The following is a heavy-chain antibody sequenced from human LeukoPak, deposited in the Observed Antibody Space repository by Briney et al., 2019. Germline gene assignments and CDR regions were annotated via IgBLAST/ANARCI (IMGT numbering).Heavy chain of an antibody. Sequence: GGSLRLSCAASGFTFSNCWMSWVRQAPGKGLEYVSAISSNGGSTYYANSVKGRFTISRDNSKNTLYLQMGSLRAEDMAVYYCARGDLPGYYFDYWGQGTLVTVSS. J-gene: IGHJ4*02. D-gene: IGHD1-1*01. CDR1: GFTFSNCW. CDR2: ISSNGGST. CDR3: ARGDLPGYYFDY. V-gene: IGHV3-64*01.